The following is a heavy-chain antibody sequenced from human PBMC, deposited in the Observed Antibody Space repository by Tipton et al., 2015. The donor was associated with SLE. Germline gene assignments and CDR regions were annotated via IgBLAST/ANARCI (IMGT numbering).Heavy chain of an antibody. CDR3: AAGMEDAFDI. CDR2: IGTAGDT. D-gene: IGHD1-26*01. V-gene: IGHV3-13*01. CDR1: GFTFNYYA. J-gene: IGHJ3*02. Sequence: SLRLSCAASGFTFNYYAMSWVRQAPGRGLEWVSAIGTAGDTYYPGSVKGRFTISRENAKNSLYLQMNSLRAGDTAVYYCAAGMEDAFDIWGQGTMVTVSS.